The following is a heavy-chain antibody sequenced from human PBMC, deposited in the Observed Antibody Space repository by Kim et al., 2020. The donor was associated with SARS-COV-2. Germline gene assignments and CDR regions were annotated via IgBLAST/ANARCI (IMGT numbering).Heavy chain of an antibody. CDR3: AKVIFSVAAAGRNWFDP. CDR1: GFTFDDYA. V-gene: IGHV3-9*01. Sequence: SLRLSCAASGFTFDDYAMHWVRQAPGKGLEWVSGISWNSGSIGYADSVKGRFTISRDNAKNSLYLQMNSLRAEDTALYYCAKVIFSVAAAGRNWFDPWGQGTLVTVSS. D-gene: IGHD6-13*01. CDR2: ISWNSGSI. J-gene: IGHJ5*02.